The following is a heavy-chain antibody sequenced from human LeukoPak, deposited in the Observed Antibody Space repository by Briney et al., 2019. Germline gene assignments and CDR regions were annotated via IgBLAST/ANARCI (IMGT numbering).Heavy chain of an antibody. CDR3: ARDLGIVGATTDDAFDI. CDR2: IYYSGST. CDR1: GGSISSYH. J-gene: IGHJ3*02. Sequence: SETLSLTCTVSGGSISSYHWSWIRQPPGKGLEWIGYIYYSGSTNYNPSLKSRVTISVDTSKNQFSLKLSSVTAADTAVYYCARDLGIVGATTDDAFDIWGQGTMVTVSS. V-gene: IGHV4-59*12. D-gene: IGHD1-26*01.